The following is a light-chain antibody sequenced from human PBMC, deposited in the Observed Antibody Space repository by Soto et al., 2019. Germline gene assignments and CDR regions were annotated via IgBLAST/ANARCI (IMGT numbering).Light chain of an antibody. J-gene: IGKJ4*01. V-gene: IGKV3-11*01. CDR1: QSVSRY. Sequence: EILLTQSPATLSLSPGEKATLSCRASQSVSRYLVWYQQKHGQAPRLLIYDTSNRATGIPARFSGSGSGTDFPLTISSLEPEDFAVYYCQQRSDWPLTFGGGTKVEIK. CDR2: DTS. CDR3: QQRSDWPLT.